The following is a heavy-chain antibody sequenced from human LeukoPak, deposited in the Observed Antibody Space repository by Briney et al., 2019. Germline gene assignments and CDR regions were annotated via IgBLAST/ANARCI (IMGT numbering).Heavy chain of an antibody. J-gene: IGHJ4*02. Sequence: GGSLRLSCAASGFTFSNYYMTWIRQAPGKGLEWISYISQSGSTIYYADSVRGRITISRDNAKNSLYLQMNSLRVEDTAVYYCARSDWGSHSWGQGTLVTVSS. V-gene: IGHV3-11*01. CDR3: ARSDWGSHS. CDR2: ISQSGSTI. CDR1: GFTFSNYY. D-gene: IGHD7-27*01.